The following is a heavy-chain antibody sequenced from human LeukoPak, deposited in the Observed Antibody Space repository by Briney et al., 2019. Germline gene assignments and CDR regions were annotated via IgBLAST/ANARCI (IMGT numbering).Heavy chain of an antibody. V-gene: IGHV4-59*01. Sequence: PSETLSLTCTVSGGSISSYYWSWIRQPPGKGLEWIGYIYYSGSTNYNPSLKSRVTISVDTSKNQFSLKLSSVTAADTAVYYCARDPGGYAPYDAFDIWGQGTMVTVSS. CDR1: GGSISSYY. D-gene: IGHD1-26*01. J-gene: IGHJ3*02. CDR2: IYYSGST. CDR3: ARDPGGYAPYDAFDI.